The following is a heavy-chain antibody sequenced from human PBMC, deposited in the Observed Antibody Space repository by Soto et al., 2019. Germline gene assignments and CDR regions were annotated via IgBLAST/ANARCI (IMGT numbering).Heavy chain of an antibody. CDR1: GGSISSSTYY. CDR3: ARHGVDYGDYASYYYYGMDV. V-gene: IGHV4-39*01. D-gene: IGHD4-17*01. CDR2: IYFSGSA. J-gene: IGHJ6*02. Sequence: QLQLQESGPGLVKPSETLSLTCTVSGGSISSSTYYWGWIRQPPGKGLGWIGMIYFSGSAYYHPSLKSRVTISIDTSKNQFSLRLSSVTAADTAVYYCARHGVDYGDYASYYYYGMDVWGRGTTVTVSS.